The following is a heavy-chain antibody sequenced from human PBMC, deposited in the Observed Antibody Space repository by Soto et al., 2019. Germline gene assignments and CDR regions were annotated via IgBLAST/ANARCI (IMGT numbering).Heavy chain of an antibody. Sequence: QVQLQESGPGLVKPSETLSLTCTVSGGSISSYYWSWIRQPAGKGLEWIGRIYTSGSTNYNPSLKSRVTMSVDTSKNQFSRKLSSVTAADTAVYYCARDPSSSSGPGAYYYYYGMDVWGQGTTVTVSS. CDR1: GGSISSYY. CDR2: IYTSGST. V-gene: IGHV4-4*07. D-gene: IGHD6-6*01. CDR3: ARDPSSSSGPGAYYYYYGMDV. J-gene: IGHJ6*02.